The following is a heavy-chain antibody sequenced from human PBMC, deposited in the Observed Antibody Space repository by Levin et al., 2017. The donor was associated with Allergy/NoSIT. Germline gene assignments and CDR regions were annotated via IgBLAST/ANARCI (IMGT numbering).Heavy chain of an antibody. D-gene: IGHD6-19*01. CDR1: GYSFTSSW. CDR2: IYPGDSDT. J-gene: IGHJ4*02. CDR3: GRPTSSTSGWVDY. V-gene: IGHV5-51*01. Sequence: SGESLKISCKGSGYSFTSSWIGWVRQMPGKGLEWMGIIYPGDSDTRYSPSFQGQVTFSADKSISTAYLQWSSLKASDTAMYYCGRPTSSTSGWVDYWGQGTLVTVSS.